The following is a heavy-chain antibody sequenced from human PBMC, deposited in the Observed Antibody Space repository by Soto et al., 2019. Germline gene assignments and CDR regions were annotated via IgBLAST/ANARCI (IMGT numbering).Heavy chain of an antibody. D-gene: IGHD3-3*01. CDR2: IKSKTDGGTT. V-gene: IGHV3-15*07. J-gene: IGHJ3*02. CDR1: GFTFSNAW. CDR3: TTATLRFFPDAFDI. Sequence: VQLVESGGGLVKPGGSLRLSCAASGFTFSNAWMNWVRQAPGKGLEWVGHIKSKTDGGTTDYAAPVKGRFTISRDDSKNTLSLQMSSLKTEDTAVYYCTTATLRFFPDAFDIWGQGTMVTVSS.